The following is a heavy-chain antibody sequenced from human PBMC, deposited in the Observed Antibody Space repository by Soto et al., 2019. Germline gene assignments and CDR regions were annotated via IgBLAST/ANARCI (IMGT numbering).Heavy chain of an antibody. CDR1: SDSISSYY. CDR2: ISYSGST. CDR3: ARGTSWQLPFDY. Sequence: QVQLQESGPVLVKPSETLSLTCTVSSDSISSYYWSWIRQPPGKRLEWIGYISYSGSTDYNPSLKSRVTISGDTSKNQFSLKVSSVTAADTAVYYCARGTSWQLPFDYWGQGTLVTVSS. V-gene: IGHV4-59*01. J-gene: IGHJ4*02. D-gene: IGHD6-13*01.